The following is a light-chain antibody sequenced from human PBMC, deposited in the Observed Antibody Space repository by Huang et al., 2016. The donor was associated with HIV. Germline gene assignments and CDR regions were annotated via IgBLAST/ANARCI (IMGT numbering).Light chain of an antibody. V-gene: IGKV1-9*01. CDR1: RGPSSF. J-gene: IGKJ4*01. CDR2: ATS. CDR3: QQLNSYPFSVT. Sequence: IPLTQSPSSLSASVGDTVTITCLPSRGPSSFLAWYQQKPGKAPKLLIPATSTLHGGVPSRCSGGGCGTDFPLTITSLQPHDFATYFCQQLNSYPFSVTFGGGTKVEIK.